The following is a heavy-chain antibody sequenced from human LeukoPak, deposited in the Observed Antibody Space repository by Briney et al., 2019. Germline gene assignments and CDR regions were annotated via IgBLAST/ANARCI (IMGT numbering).Heavy chain of an antibody. Sequence: PSETLSLTCTVSGGSISSDYWSWIRQSPGKGLEWIGYIYYSGSTYYNPSLKSRVTISVDTSKNQFSLKLTSVIAADTAVYYCARGFYSPHHWGQGTLVTVSS. V-gene: IGHV4-59*01. CDR2: IYYSGST. CDR3: ARGFYSPHH. CDR1: GGSISSDY. J-gene: IGHJ5*02. D-gene: IGHD4-11*01.